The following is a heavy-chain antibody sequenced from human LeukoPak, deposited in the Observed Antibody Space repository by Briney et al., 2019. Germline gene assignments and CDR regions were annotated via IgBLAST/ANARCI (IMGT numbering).Heavy chain of an antibody. CDR3: ARSTGTVTMPYYYGMDV. CDR1: GGSISTYY. Sequence: SETLSLTCIVSGGSISTYYWSWIRQPPGMGLEWIGYIYYSGSTDYNPSLKSRVTISLDTSRNQFSLKLSSVTAADTAVYYCARSTGTVTMPYYYGMDVWGQGTTVTVSS. D-gene: IGHD4-17*01. J-gene: IGHJ6*02. V-gene: IGHV4-59*01. CDR2: IYYSGST.